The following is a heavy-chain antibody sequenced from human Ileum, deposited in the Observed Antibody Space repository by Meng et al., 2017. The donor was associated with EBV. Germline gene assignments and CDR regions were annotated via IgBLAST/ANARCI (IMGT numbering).Heavy chain of an antibody. V-gene: IGHV3-11*01. Sequence: VQLVEAGGGLFRPGGSLILSCADSGFTFSDYYMSWIRQAPGKGLEWVSYITSSGGIIYYADSVKGRFTISRDNAKKSLYLQMNSLRAEDTAVYYCASARGSWFDPWGQGTLVTVSS. D-gene: IGHD1-26*01. CDR1: GFTFSDYY. CDR3: ASARGSWFDP. CDR2: ITSSGGII. J-gene: IGHJ5*02.